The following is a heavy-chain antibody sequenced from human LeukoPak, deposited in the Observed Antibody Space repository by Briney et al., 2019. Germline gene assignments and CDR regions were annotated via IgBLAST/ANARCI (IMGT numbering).Heavy chain of an antibody. V-gene: IGHV3-43*02. Sequence: PGGSLRLSCAASGFTFDDYAMHWVRQAPGKGLEWVSLISGDGGSTYYADSVKGRFTISRDNSKNTLYLQMNSLRAEDTAVYYCAKPKDNPLYYFDYWGQGTLVTVSS. CDR3: AKPKDNPLYYFDY. J-gene: IGHJ4*02. CDR2: ISGDGGST. CDR1: GFTFDDYA. D-gene: IGHD1-14*01.